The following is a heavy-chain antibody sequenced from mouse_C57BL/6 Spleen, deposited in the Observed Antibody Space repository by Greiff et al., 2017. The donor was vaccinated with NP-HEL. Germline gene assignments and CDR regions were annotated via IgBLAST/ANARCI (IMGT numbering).Heavy chain of an antibody. J-gene: IGHJ4*01. Sequence: EVQLVESGGGLVQPGGSLKLSCAASGFTFSDYGMAWVRQAPRKGPEWVAFISNLAYSIYYADTVTGRFTISRENAKNTLYLEMSSLRSEDTAMYYCARLYYGPSYAMDYWGQGTSVTVSS. CDR3: ARLYYGPSYAMDY. D-gene: IGHD1-1*02. CDR1: GFTFSDYG. CDR2: ISNLAYSI. V-gene: IGHV5-15*01.